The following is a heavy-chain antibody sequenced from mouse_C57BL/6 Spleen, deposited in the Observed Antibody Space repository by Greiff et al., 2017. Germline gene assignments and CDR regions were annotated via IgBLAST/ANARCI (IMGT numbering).Heavy chain of an antibody. CDR1: GYTFTGYW. V-gene: IGHV1-9*01. CDR3: ARKSTTWDYFDY. J-gene: IGHJ2*01. D-gene: IGHD1-1*01. CDR2: ILPGSGST. Sequence: VKLQQSGAELMKPGASVKLSCKATGYTFTGYWIEWVKQRPGHGLEWIGEILPGSGSTNSNEKFKGKATFTPDTSSNTAYMQLSSLTTEDSAIYYCARKSTTWDYFDYWGQGTTLTVSS.